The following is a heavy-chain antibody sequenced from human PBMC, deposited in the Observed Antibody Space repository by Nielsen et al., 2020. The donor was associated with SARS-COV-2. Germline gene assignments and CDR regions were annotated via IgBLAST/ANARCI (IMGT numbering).Heavy chain of an antibody. D-gene: IGHD3-9*01. J-gene: IGHJ4*02. CDR2: INPSGGST. V-gene: IGHV1-46*01. CDR1: GHTFTSYY. Sequence: ASVKVSCKASGHTFTSYYMHWVRQAPGQELEWMGVINPSGGSTNYAQKFQGRVTMTRDTSTSTVYMELSSLRSDDTAVYYCARGTDYDVFTGYKLYYFDYWGQGTLVTVSS. CDR3: ARGTDYDVFTGYKLYYFDY.